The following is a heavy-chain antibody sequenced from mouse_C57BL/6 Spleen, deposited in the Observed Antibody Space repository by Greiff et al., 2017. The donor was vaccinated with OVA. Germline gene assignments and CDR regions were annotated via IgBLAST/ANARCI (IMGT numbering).Heavy chain of an antibody. J-gene: IGHJ3*01. CDR1: GYTFTDYN. V-gene: IGHV1-22*01. CDR2: INPNNGGT. D-gene: IGHD2-4*01. Sequence: EVQLQESGPELVKPGASVKMSCKASGYTFTDYNMHWVKQSHGKSLEWIGYINPNNGGTSYNQKFKGKATLTVNKSSSTAYMELRSLTSEDSAVYYCARYFDYDSAWFAYWGQGTLVTVSA. CDR3: ARYFDYDSAWFAY.